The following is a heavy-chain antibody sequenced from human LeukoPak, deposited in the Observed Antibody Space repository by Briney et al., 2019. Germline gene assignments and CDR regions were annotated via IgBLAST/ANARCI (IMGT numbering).Heavy chain of an antibody. J-gene: IGHJ4*02. CDR3: ARDSGGDSSSSTDC. CDR1: GFTFSSYW. Sequence: GGSLRLSCAASGFTFSSYWMSWVRQAPGKGLEWVANIKQDGSEKYYVDSVKGRFTISRDNAKNSLYLQMNSLRAEDTAVYYCARDSGGDSSSSTDCWGQGTLVTVPS. CDR2: IKQDGSEK. D-gene: IGHD6-6*01. V-gene: IGHV3-7*01.